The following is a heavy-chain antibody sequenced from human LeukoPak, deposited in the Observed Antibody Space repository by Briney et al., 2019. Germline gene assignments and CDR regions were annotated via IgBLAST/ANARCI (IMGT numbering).Heavy chain of an antibody. J-gene: IGHJ4*02. Sequence: ASVKVSCKASGYTFTSYGISWVRQAPGQRLEWMGWINAGNGNTKYSQKFQGRVTITRDTSASTAYMELSSLRSEDTAVYYCARGSSSGFDYWGQGTLVTVSS. CDR3: ARGSSSGFDY. CDR1: GYTFTSYG. V-gene: IGHV1-3*01. CDR2: INAGNGNT. D-gene: IGHD6-6*01.